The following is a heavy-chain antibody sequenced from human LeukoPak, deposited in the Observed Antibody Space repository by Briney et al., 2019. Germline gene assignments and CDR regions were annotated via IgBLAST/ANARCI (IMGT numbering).Heavy chain of an antibody. V-gene: IGHV5-51*01. Sequence: GKSLKISCQGSGYSFTRYWIGWVRQMPGQGLEWMGIIFPGDSDTSYRQSFQGQVTTSAAEYISTAYLQWCSLEDSDTAMYYCARMRGSIAAAGDYDYWGQGTLVTVSS. CDR2: IFPGDSDT. J-gene: IGHJ4*02. CDR3: ARMRGSIAAAGDYDY. CDR1: GYSFTRYW. D-gene: IGHD6-13*01.